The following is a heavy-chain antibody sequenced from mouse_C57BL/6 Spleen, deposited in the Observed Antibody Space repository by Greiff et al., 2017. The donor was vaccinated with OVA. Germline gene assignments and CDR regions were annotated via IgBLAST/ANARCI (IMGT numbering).Heavy chain of an antibody. Sequence: EVQLVESGGGLVKPGGSLKLSCAASGFTFSDYGMHWVRQAPEKGLEWVAYISSGSSTIYYADTVKGRFTISRDNAKNTLFLQMTSLRSEDTAMYYCARRWLLHYYAMDYWGQGTSGTVSS. CDR3: ARRWLLHYYAMDY. D-gene: IGHD2-3*01. J-gene: IGHJ4*01. CDR1: GFTFSDYG. CDR2: ISSGSSTI. V-gene: IGHV5-17*01.